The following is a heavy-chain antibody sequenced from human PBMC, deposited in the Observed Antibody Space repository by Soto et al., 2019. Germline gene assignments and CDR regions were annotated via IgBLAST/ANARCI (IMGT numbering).Heavy chain of an antibody. J-gene: IGHJ6*02. D-gene: IGHD6-13*01. V-gene: IGHV1-69*13. CDR2: IIPIFGTA. CDR1: GGTFSSYA. CDR3: ARDASIAAAGTGLYGMDV. Sequence: ASVKVSGKASGGTFSSYAISWVRQAPGQGLEWMGGIIPIFGTANYAQKFQGRVTITADESTSTAYMELSSLRSEDTAVYYCARDASIAAAGTGLYGMDVWGQGTTVTVSS.